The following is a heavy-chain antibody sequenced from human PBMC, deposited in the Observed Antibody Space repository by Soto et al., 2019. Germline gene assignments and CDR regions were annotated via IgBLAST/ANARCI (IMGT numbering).Heavy chain of an antibody. Sequence: ASVKVSCKASGYTFTSYYMHWVRHAPGQGLEWMGIINPSGGSTSYAQKFQGRVTMTRDTSTSTVYMELSSLRSEDTAVYYCARGGLGYDILTGYYLINWGQGTLVTVSS. J-gene: IGHJ4*02. CDR2: INPSGGST. CDR3: ARGGLGYDILTGYYLIN. CDR1: GYTFTSYY. V-gene: IGHV1-46*03. D-gene: IGHD3-9*01.